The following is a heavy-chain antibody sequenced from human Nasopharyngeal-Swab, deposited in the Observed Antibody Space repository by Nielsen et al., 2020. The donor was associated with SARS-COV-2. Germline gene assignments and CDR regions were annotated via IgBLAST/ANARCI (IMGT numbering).Heavy chain of an antibody. Sequence: SETLSLTCTVSGGSISSSSYYWGWSRQPPGKGLEWIGSIYYSGNTYHNPSLKSRVTISVDTSKNQFSLKLSSVTAADTAVYYCARASAGYFDLWGRGTLVTVSS. V-gene: IGHV4-39*01. CDR1: GGSISSSSYY. CDR2: IYYSGNT. CDR3: ARASAGYFDL. J-gene: IGHJ2*01.